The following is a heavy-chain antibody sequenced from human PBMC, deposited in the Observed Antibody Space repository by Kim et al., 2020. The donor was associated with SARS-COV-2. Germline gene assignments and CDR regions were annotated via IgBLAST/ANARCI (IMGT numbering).Heavy chain of an antibody. Sequence: SVKGRFTISRDNAKNSLYLQMNSLRAEDTALYYCAKELSGSYYYYYGMDVWGQGTTVTVS. J-gene: IGHJ6*02. D-gene: IGHD1-26*01. CDR3: AKELSGSYYYYYGMDV. V-gene: IGHV3-9*01.